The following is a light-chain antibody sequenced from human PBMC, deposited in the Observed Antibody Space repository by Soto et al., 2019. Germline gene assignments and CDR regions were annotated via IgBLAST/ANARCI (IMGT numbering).Light chain of an antibody. CDR1: QSVSSSY. CDR2: GAS. Sequence: DIVLTQSPGTLSLSPGDRATLSCRASQSVSSSYIAWYQQKPGQAPRLLIYGASTRATGIPARFSGGGSGTDFTLTISRLEPEDFAVYYCQQFSSYPLTFGGGTKVDIK. CDR3: QQFSSYPLT. J-gene: IGKJ4*01. V-gene: IGKV3-20*01.